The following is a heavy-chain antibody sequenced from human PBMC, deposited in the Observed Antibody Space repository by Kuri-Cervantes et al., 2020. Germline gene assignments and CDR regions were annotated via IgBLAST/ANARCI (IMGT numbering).Heavy chain of an antibody. J-gene: IGHJ4*02. D-gene: IGHD3-22*01. CDR2: IVVGSGNT. V-gene: IGHV1-58*01. CDR1: GFTFTSSA. Sequence: SVKVSCKASGFTFTSSAVQWVRQARGQRLEWIGWIVVGSGNTNYAQKFQERVTITRDMSTSTAYMELSSLRSEDTAVYYCAADPIGDYYDSSGYGPIGYWGQGTLVTVS. CDR3: AADPIGDYYDSSGYGPIGY.